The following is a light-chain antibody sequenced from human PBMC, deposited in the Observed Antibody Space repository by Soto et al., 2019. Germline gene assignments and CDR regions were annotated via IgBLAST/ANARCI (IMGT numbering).Light chain of an antibody. CDR2: DAS. Sequence: ELGLTRSPATLSVSPGQLSALSCRASQSVSSYLAWYQQKPGQAPRLLIYDASNRVTGIPVRFSGSGSGTDFTLTISRLEPEDFAVYYCQQYGNSPSTFGQGTKVDIK. V-gene: IGKV3-11*01. CDR1: QSVSSY. CDR3: QQYGNSPST. J-gene: IGKJ1*01.